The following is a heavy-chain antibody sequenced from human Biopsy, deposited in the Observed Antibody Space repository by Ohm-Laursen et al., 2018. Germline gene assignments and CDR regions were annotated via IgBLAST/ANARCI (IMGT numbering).Heavy chain of an antibody. J-gene: IGHJ4*02. D-gene: IGHD3-22*01. CDR3: ATAIDRRFNY. V-gene: IGHV3-11*01. CDR2: ISSSSSTI. Sequence: SLRLSCAASGFDFSDYYMSWIRQAPGKGLEFISYISSSSSTISHADSVKGRFTISRDNAKKSLYLQLNSLRAEDTAVYYCATAIDRRFNYWGQGTLVTVSS. CDR1: GFDFSDYY.